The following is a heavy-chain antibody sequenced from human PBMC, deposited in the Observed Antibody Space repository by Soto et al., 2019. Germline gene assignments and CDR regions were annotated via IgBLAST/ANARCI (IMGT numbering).Heavy chain of an antibody. Sequence: EASVKVSCKASGYTFIGYHIHWVRQAPGQGLEWMGSIKPNTGGTNYAQKFQGWVTMTRDTALNTAYMKLSSLRSNDTAMYYCARASTDPTGWYYFDEWGQGTPVTVSS. CDR2: IKPNTGGT. V-gene: IGHV1-2*04. CDR1: GYTFIGYH. J-gene: IGHJ4*02. CDR3: ARASTDPTGWYYFDE. D-gene: IGHD2-15*01.